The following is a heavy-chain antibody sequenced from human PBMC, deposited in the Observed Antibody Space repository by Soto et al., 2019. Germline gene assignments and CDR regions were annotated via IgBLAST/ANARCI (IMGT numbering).Heavy chain of an antibody. CDR1: DYSIGSGYY. CDR2: IIHSGNT. J-gene: IGHJ3*02. D-gene: IGHD1-26*01. CDR3: ARHRNSGSPPDACDI. V-gene: IGHV4-38-2*02. Sequence: KSSETLSLTCTVSDYSIGSGYYWAWIRQPPGKGLEWIGSIIHSGNTNYNPPLKSRVTMSVDTSKNQFSLKLSSVIAADTAVYYCARHRNSGSPPDACDIWGQGTMVTVSS.